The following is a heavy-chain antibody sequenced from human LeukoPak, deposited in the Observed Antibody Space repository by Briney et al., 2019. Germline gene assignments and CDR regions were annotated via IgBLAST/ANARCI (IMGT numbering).Heavy chain of an antibody. CDR1: GYSISSGYY. Sequence: SETLSLTCTVSGYSISSGYYWGWIRQPPGKGLEWIGSIYHSGSTYYNPSLKSRVTISVDTSKNQFSLKLSSVTAADTAVYYCARVARITIFIGFDYWGQGTLVTVSS. V-gene: IGHV4-38-2*02. J-gene: IGHJ4*02. D-gene: IGHD3-9*01. CDR3: ARVARITIFIGFDY. CDR2: IYHSGST.